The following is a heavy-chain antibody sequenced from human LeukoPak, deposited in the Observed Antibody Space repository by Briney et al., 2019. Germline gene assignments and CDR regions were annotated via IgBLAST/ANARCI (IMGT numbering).Heavy chain of an antibody. CDR1: GGSIRGNY. Sequence: SETLSLTCADSGGSIRGNYWKWIRQPPGKGLEWIGSLYNSGSPNYNPSLKSRVTISIDTSKNNFSLRLTSVTSADTAVYYCARQSAGFDLWGQGTLVTVSS. J-gene: IGHJ4*02. V-gene: IGHV4-59*08. CDR3: ARQSAGFDL. CDR2: LYNSGSP.